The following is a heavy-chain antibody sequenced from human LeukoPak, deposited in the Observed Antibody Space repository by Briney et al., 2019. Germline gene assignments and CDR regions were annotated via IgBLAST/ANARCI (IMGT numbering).Heavy chain of an antibody. J-gene: IGHJ4*02. CDR1: RFTFSNAW. Sequence: PGGSLRLSCAASRFTFSNAWMTWVRQAPGKGLEWVGRIKSKTGGGTTDYAAPVKGRFTISRDDSRNTLYLQMNSLKTEDTAVYYCTTDAGGNGWSIFSYWGQGTLVTVSS. D-gene: IGHD2-8*01. CDR3: TTDAGGNGWSIFSY. CDR2: IKSKTGGGTT. V-gene: IGHV3-15*01.